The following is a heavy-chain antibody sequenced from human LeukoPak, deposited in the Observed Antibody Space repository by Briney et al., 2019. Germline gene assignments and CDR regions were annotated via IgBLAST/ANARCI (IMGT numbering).Heavy chain of an antibody. CDR2: INHSGST. CDR1: GFMLSSYW. J-gene: IGHJ6*03. Sequence: GSLRLSCAGSGFMLSSYWMSWIRQPPGKGLEWIGEINHSGSTNYNPSLKSRVTISVDTSKNQFSLKLSSVTAADTAVYYCARAWSSNRYYYGSGSIQYYYYYMDVWGKGTTVTVSS. D-gene: IGHD3-10*01. CDR3: ARAWSSNRYYYGSGSIQYYYYYMDV. V-gene: IGHV4-34*01.